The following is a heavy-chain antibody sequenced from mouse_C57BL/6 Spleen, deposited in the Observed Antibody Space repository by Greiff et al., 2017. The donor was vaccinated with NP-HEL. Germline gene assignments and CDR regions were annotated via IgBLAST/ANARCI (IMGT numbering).Heavy chain of an antibody. J-gene: IGHJ4*01. CDR3: ARDYPVMDY. D-gene: IGHD1-1*02. Sequence: QVQLQQPGAELVRPGSSVKLSCKASGYTFTSYWMHWVKQRPIQGLEWIGNIYPSDGDTNYNQKFKDKATLTVDKSSSTAYMQLSSLTSEDSAVYYCARDYPVMDYWGQGTSVTVSS. V-gene: IGHV1-52*01. CDR2: IYPSDGDT. CDR1: GYTFTSYW.